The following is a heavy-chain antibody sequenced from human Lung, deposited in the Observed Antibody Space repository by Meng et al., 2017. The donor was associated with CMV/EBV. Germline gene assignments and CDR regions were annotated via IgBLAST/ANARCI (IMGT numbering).Heavy chain of an antibody. CDR3: ASFPPPGKQWLVTDY. V-gene: IGHV4-4*02. CDR2: IYHSGST. D-gene: IGHD6-19*01. J-gene: IGHJ4*02. CDR1: GVSSSSSNW. Sequence: QVQLQEYRPAFMKPSGTLSLTCSVSGVSSSSSNWWSWVRQPPGKGLEWIGEIYHSGSTNYNPSLKSRVTISVDKSKNQFSLKLSSVTAADTAVYYCASFPPPGKQWLVTDYWGQGTLVTVSS.